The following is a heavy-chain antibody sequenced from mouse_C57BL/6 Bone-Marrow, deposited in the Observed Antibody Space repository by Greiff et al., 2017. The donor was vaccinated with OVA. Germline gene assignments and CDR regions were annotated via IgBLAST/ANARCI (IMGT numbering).Heavy chain of an antibody. V-gene: IGHV1-63*01. Sequence: VQLQESGAELVRPGTSVKMSCKASGYTFTNYWIGWAKQRPGHGLEWIGDIYPGGGYTNYNEKFKGKATLTADKSSSTAYMQFSSLTSEDSAIYYCARSKSNNWYFDVWGTGTTVTVSS. J-gene: IGHJ1*03. D-gene: IGHD2-5*01. CDR2: IYPGGGYT. CDR3: ARSKSNNWYFDV. CDR1: GYTFTNYW.